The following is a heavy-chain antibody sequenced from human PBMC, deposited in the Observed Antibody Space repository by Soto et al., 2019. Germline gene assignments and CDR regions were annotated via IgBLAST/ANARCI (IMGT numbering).Heavy chain of an antibody. CDR2: IYPGDSDT. D-gene: IGHD6-19*01. J-gene: IGHJ6*02. V-gene: IGHV5-51*01. Sequence: GESLKISCKGSGYSFTSYWIGWVRQMPGKGLEWMGIIYPGDSDTRYSPSFQGQVTISADKSISTAYLQWSSLKASDTAMYYCARLGIAVAGTYGMDVWGQRTTVIVSS. CDR3: ARLGIAVAGTYGMDV. CDR1: GYSFTSYW.